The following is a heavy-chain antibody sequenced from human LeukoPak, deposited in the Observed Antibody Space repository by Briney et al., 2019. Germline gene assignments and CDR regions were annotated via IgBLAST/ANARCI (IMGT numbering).Heavy chain of an antibody. CDR2: INPSGGT. V-gene: IGHV1-46*01. CDR1: GYTFTSYA. J-gene: IGHJ4*02. Sequence: ASVKVSCKTSGYTFTSYAISWVRPAPGQGLEWMGIINPSGGTSYAQKLQGRITMTRDTSTSTLLMELSSLRSEDTAVYYCAREGVAGTGLDYWGQGTLVTVSS. CDR3: AREGVAGTGLDY. D-gene: IGHD6-13*01.